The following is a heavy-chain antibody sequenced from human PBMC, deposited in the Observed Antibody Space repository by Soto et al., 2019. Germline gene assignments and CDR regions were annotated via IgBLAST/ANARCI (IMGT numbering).Heavy chain of an antibody. D-gene: IGHD3-10*01. V-gene: IGHV4-59*12. J-gene: IGHJ4*02. CDR1: GGSISSYY. Sequence: PSETLSLTCTVSGGSISSYYWSWIRQPPGKGLEWIGYIYYSGSTNYNTSLKSRVTISVDTSKNQYSQKQRSVTAADTSVYYCASQSITMVRGVISYFDYWGQGTLVTVSS. CDR2: IYYSGST. CDR3: ASQSITMVRGVISYFDY.